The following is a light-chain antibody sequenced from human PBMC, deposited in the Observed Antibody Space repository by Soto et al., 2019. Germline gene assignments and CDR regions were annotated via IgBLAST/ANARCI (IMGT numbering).Light chain of an antibody. V-gene: IGLV1-47*01. CDR2: RNN. J-gene: IGLJ1*01. CDR3: AAWDDSLSGLYV. Sequence: QSALTQPPSASGTPGQRVTISCSGSSSNIGSNYVYWYQQLPGTAPKLLIYRNNQRPSGVPDRFSGSKSGTSASLAISGLRSEDEADYYCAAWDDSLSGLYVFGTGT. CDR1: SSNIGSNY.